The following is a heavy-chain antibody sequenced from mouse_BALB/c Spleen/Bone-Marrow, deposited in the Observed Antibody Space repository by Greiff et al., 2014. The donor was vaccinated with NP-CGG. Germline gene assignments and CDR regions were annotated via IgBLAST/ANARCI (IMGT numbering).Heavy chain of an antibody. CDR1: GFNIKDTY. CDR3: ARACYDGSTSGYFDY. J-gene: IGHJ2*01. V-gene: IGHV14-3*02. Sequence: EVQLQQSGAELVKPGASVKLSCTASGFNIKDTYMHWVKQRPEQGLEWIGRIDPANGYIKFDPKFQGKATITADTSSNTAYLQLSSLTSEDTAVYYCARACYDGSTSGYFDYRGQGPTLTVPS. CDR2: IDPANGYI. D-gene: IGHD1-1*01.